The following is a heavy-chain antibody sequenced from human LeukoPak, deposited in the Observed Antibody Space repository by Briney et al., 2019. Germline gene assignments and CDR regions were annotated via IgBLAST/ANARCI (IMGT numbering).Heavy chain of an antibody. CDR3: ARDLGSEFDY. J-gene: IGHJ4*02. Sequence: GGSLRLSCAASGFTFSSYAMHWVRQAPGKGLEWVAVISYDGSNKYYADSVKGRFTISRDNSKNTLYLQMNSLRAEDTAVYYCARDLGSEFDYWGQGTQVTVSS. CDR1: GFTFSSYA. D-gene: IGHD5-12*01. CDR2: ISYDGSNK. V-gene: IGHV3-30-3*01.